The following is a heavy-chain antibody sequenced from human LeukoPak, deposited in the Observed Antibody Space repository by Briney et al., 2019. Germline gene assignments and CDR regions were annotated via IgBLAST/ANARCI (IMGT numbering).Heavy chain of an antibody. CDR2: ISYDGSNK. D-gene: IGHD4-11*01. J-gene: IGHJ4*02. CDR1: GFTFSSYA. CDR3: ARETRSSGVTTFKNDY. Sequence: GGSLRLSCAASGFTFSSYAMHWVRQAPGKGLEWVAVISYDGSNKYYADSVKGRFTISRDNAKNSLYLQMNSLRAEDTAVYYCARETRSSGVTTFKNDYWGQGTLVTVSS. V-gene: IGHV3-30-3*01.